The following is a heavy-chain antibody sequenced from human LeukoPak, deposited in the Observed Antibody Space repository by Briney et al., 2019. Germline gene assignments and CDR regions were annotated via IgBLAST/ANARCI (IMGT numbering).Heavy chain of an antibody. CDR1: GFTFSSYG. CDR2: ISGSGGST. V-gene: IGHV3-23*01. CDR3: AKDQRGYCSSTSCPVFDY. D-gene: IGHD2-2*03. Sequence: GGSLRLSCAASGFTFSSYGMSWVRQAPGKGLEWVSAISGSGGSTYYADSVKGRFTISRDNSKNTLYLQMNSLRAEDTAVYYCAKDQRGYCSSTSCPVFDYWGQGTLVTVSS. J-gene: IGHJ4*02.